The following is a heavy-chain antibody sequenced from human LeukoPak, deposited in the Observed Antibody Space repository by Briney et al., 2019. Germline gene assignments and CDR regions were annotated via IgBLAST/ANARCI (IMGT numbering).Heavy chain of an antibody. J-gene: IGHJ2*01. CDR1: GFTFSHSA. V-gene: IGHV3-30*02. D-gene: IGHD5-18*01. CDR2: IRYDGSNK. Sequence: GGSLRLSCAASGFTFSHSAMSWVRQAPGKGLEWLAFIRYDGSNKYYADSMKGRLTISRDNSKNTLYLEMNSLRPEDTAMYYCAKGRATAVANWYFGLWGRGTLVTVSS. CDR3: AKGRATAVANWYFGL.